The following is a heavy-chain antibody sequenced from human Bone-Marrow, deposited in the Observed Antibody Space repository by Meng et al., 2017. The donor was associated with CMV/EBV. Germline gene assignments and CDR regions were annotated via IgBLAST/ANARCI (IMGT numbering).Heavy chain of an antibody. CDR1: GFTFSTYG. D-gene: IGHD3-3*01. CDR2: ISGSGGRT. CDR3: AKNYDFWSGYYEY. J-gene: IGHJ1*01. V-gene: IGHV3-23*01. Sequence: CAASGFTFSTYGMNWVRQAPGKGLEWVSTISGSGGRTYYADSVKGRFTISRDNSKNTLYMQMNNLRAEDTAVYYCAKNYDFWSGYYEYWGQGTLVTVSS.